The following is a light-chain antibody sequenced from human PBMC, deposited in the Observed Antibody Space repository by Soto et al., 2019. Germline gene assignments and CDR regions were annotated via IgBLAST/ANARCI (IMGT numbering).Light chain of an antibody. CDR1: QSVSSN. V-gene: IGKV3-15*01. Sequence: EIVMTQSPATLSVSPGERATLSCRASQSVSSNLAWYQQKPGQAPRLLIYGASTRAAGIPARFSGSGSGTEFTPTISSLQSEDDAVYYCQQYNNWPPWTFGQGTKVEIK. CDR2: GAS. J-gene: IGKJ1*01. CDR3: QQYNNWPPWT.